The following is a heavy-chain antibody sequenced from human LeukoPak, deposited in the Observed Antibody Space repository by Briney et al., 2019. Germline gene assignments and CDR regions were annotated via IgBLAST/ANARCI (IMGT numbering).Heavy chain of an antibody. D-gene: IGHD1-14*01. V-gene: IGHV4-59*01. CDR2: VFSSGIT. J-gene: IGHJ4*02. CDR3: ARDPSASAGYFDF. Sequence: WETLSLTCSVSGGSLRSYYWSWIRQSPGKGLEWLGCVFSSGITNYNASLTSRITISVDTSNNQFALKLNSVTAADTAVYYCARDPSASAGYFDFWGQGILVTVSS. CDR1: GGSLRSYY.